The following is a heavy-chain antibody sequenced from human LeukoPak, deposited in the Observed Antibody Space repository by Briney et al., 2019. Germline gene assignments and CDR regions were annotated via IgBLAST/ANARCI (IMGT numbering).Heavy chain of an antibody. CDR2: MYTGGTT. CDR3: AKDEATSGGGLAS. CDR1: GFTVSGTH. J-gene: IGHJ5*01. V-gene: IGHV3-53*01. Sequence: PGGSLRLSCAASGFTVSGTHMSWGRQAPGKGLEWVSAMYTGGTTYYADSVTGRFTVSRDTSRNTLFLHMNRLRAEDTAVYYCAKDEATSGGGLASWGQGTLVIVSS. D-gene: IGHD3-16*01.